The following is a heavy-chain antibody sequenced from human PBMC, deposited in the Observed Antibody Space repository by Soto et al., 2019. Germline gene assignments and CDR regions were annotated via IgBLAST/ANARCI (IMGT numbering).Heavy chain of an antibody. D-gene: IGHD2-2*01. CDR1: GGTFSSYT. Sequence: SVKVSCKASGGTFSSYTISWVRQAPGQGLEWMGRIIPILGIANYAQKFQGRVTITADRSTSTAYMELSSLRSEDTAVYYCARGAVVVPAGNSKYYYYGMDVWG. CDR3: ARGAVVVPAGNSKYYYYGMDV. J-gene: IGHJ6*02. CDR2: IIPILGIA. V-gene: IGHV1-69*02.